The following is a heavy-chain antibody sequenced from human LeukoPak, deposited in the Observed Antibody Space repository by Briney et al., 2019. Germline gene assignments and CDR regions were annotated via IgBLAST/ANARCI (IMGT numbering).Heavy chain of an antibody. V-gene: IGHV4-4*02. CDR3: ARDDASGYPDY. J-gene: IGHJ4*02. D-gene: IGHD3-22*01. Sequence: SETLSLTCAVSGDSMNSSNWWSWVRQSPGKGLEWIGEIYQGGRTNYKSSLKSRVSISVDKSRNQLSLKLTSVTAADTAVYYCARDDASGYPDYWGQGTLVTVSS. CDR1: GDSMNSSNW. CDR2: IYQGGRT.